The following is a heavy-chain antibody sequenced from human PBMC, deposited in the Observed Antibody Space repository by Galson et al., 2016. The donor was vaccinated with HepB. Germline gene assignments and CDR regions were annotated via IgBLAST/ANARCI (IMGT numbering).Heavy chain of an antibody. CDR1: GGSIRSTKYY. CDR3: ARDGTVTTHHYYYGMDV. CDR2: IYYSGST. V-gene: IGHV4-39*07. D-gene: IGHD4-17*01. Sequence: ETLSLTCTVSGGSIRSTKYYWGWIRQPPGKGLEWIGNIYYSGSTNCNPSLKSRVTISVDTSKKQFSLKLSSVTAADTAVYYCARDGTVTTHHYYYGMDVWGQGTTVTVS. J-gene: IGHJ6*02.